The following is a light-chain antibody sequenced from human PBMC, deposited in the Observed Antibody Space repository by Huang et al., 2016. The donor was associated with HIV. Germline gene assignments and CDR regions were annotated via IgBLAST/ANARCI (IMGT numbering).Light chain of an antibody. Sequence: EVVLTQSPAILSLSPGDRATLSCRASESVGRSVAWYRQKPGQPPTLLIYDASYRATGIPARFAGTGCGTDFTLTISSLESEDFGVYYCQQCSSWPRTFGQGTKVEI. V-gene: IGKV3-11*01. J-gene: IGKJ1*01. CDR3: QQCSSWPRT. CDR1: ESVGRS. CDR2: DAS.